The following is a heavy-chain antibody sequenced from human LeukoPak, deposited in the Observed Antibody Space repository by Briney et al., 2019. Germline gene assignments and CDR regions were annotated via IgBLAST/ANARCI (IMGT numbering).Heavy chain of an antibody. Sequence: ASVKVSCKASGGTFSSYAISWVRQAPGQGLEWMGGIIPIFGTANYAQRFQGRVTITADESTSTAYMELSSLRSEDTAVYYCARGLQRGYSYGFPFDYWGQGTLVTVSS. CDR3: ARGLQRGYSYGFPFDY. D-gene: IGHD5-18*01. CDR2: IIPIFGTA. J-gene: IGHJ4*02. CDR1: GGTFSSYA. V-gene: IGHV1-69*13.